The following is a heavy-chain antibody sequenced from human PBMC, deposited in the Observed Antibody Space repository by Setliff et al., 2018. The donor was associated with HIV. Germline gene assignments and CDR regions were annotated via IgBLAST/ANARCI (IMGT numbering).Heavy chain of an antibody. J-gene: IGHJ4*02. CDR3: TCGTGWYYFDD. V-gene: IGHV1-46*03. D-gene: IGHD6-19*01. CDR2: INPSGDGA. CDR1: GYTFSDYY. Sequence: ASVKVSCKASGYTFSDYYMHWVRQAPGQGLEWMGIINPSGDGADYARKFQGRVTMTKDTSTSTVYMDMKNLTVDDTAVYYCTCGTGWYYFDDWGQGTLVTVSS.